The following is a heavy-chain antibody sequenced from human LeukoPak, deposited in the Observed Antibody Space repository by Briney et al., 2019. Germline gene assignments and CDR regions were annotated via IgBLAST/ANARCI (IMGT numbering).Heavy chain of an antibody. V-gene: IGHV1-2*06. J-gene: IGHJ5*02. D-gene: IGHD3-3*01. CDR3: ARSPYYDFWSGYYNRWFDP. CDR2: INPNSGGT. Sequence: ASVKVSCKASGYTFTGYYMHWVRQAPGQGLEWMGRINPNSGGTNYAQKFQGRVTMTRDTSISTAYTELSRLRSDDTAVYYCARSPYYDFWSGYYNRWFDPWGQGTLVTVSS. CDR1: GYTFTGYY.